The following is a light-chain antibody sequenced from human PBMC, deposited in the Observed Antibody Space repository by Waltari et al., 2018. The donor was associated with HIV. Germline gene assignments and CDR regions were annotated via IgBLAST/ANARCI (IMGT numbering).Light chain of an antibody. Sequence: DIQMTQSPSSLSASVGDRVTITCRANQGISTWLAWYQQKPEKAPKSLIYAASSLQSGVPSRFSGSGSVTDFTLTINSLQPEDFGNYYCQQYKSYPITFGQGTRLEIK. V-gene: IGKV1D-16*01. CDR1: QGISTW. CDR3: QQYKSYPIT. J-gene: IGKJ5*01. CDR2: AAS.